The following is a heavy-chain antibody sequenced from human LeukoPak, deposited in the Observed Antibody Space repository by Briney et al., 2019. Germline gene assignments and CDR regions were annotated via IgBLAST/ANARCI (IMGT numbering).Heavy chain of an antibody. V-gene: IGHV1-69*05. CDR3: ASTWIQLWFSTHYYMDV. Sequence: SXXVSCKASGGTFSSYAISWVRQAPGQGLEWMGRIIPIFGTANYAQKFQGRVTITTDESTSTAYMELSSLRSEDTAVYYCASTWIQLWFSTHYYMDVWGKGTTVTVSS. CDR1: GGTFSSYA. D-gene: IGHD5-18*01. CDR2: IIPIFGTA. J-gene: IGHJ6*03.